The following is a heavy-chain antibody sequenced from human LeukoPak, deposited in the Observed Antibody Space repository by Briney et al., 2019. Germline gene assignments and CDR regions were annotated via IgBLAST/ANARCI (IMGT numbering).Heavy chain of an antibody. J-gene: IGHJ4*02. CDR1: GGSVSNYY. Sequence: PSETLSLTCTVSGGSVSNYYWSWIRQSPGMGLEWIGYIYYTETSYNPSLKSRVTISADTSKNQFSLKLYSVTAADTAVYYCATRKLGNDYWGQGTLVTVSS. CDR2: IYYTET. V-gene: IGHV4-59*02. D-gene: IGHD7-27*01. CDR3: ATRKLGNDY.